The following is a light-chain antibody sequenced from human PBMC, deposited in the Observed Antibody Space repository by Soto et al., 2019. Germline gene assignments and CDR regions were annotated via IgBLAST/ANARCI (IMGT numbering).Light chain of an antibody. CDR2: EGT. CDR3: CLYASSSTYV. V-gene: IGLV2-23*01. Sequence: QSALTQPVSVSGSPGQSITISCTGTSRDVGSYNLVSWYQQHPGKAPKLMIYEGTKRPSGVSDRFSGSRSGNTASLTISGLQAEDEADYYCCLYASSSTYVFGTGTKLTVL. J-gene: IGLJ1*01. CDR1: SRDVGSYNL.